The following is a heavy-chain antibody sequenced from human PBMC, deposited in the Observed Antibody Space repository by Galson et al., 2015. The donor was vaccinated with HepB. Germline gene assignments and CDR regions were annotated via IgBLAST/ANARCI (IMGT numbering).Heavy chain of an antibody. CDR2: IKSDGSVT. D-gene: IGHD6-13*01. V-gene: IGHV3-74*01. CDR1: GFTFSSSW. J-gene: IGHJ4*02. CDR3: ASRVTAAGKGYFEY. Sequence: SLRLSCAASGFTFSSSWMHWVRQAPGKGLVWVSNIKSDGSVTNYADSVKGRFTISGDNVKNTVYLQMNSLRAEDTAVYYCASRVTAAGKGYFEYWGQGTLVTVSS.